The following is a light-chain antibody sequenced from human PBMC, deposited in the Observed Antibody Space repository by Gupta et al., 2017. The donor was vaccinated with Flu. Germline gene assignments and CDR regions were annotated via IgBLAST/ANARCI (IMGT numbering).Light chain of an antibody. Sequence: QSVLTQPPSVSGAPGQRVPLPCTGSTSDIGAGSDVHWYQQLPGTAPKLLIYGNSNRPSGVPDRFSGSKSGTSASLAITGLQAEDEADYYCQSYDSSLSDVLFGGGTKLTVL. CDR1: TSDIGAGSD. CDR3: QSYDSSLSDVL. V-gene: IGLV1-40*01. J-gene: IGLJ2*01. CDR2: GNS.